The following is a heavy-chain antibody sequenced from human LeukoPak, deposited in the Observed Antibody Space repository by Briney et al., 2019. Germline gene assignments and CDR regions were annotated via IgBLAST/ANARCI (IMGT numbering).Heavy chain of an antibody. Sequence: SETLSLTCAVYGGSFSGYYWSWIRQPPGKGLEWIGEINHSGSTNYNPSLKSRVTISVDTSKNQFSLKLSSVTAADTAVYYCARVNSGRAPYYFNYWGQGTLVTVSS. CDR3: ARVNSGRAPYYFNY. CDR1: GGSFSGYY. CDR2: INHSGST. V-gene: IGHV4-34*01. J-gene: IGHJ4*02. D-gene: IGHD1-26*01.